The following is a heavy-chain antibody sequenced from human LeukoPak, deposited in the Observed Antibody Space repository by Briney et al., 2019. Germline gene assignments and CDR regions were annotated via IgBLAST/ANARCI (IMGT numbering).Heavy chain of an antibody. V-gene: IGHV4-38-2*02. CDR2: IYYSGST. CDR1: GYSISSGYY. Sequence: SETLSLTCTVSGYSISSGYYWGWIRQPPGKGLEWIGYIYYSGSTNYNPSLKSRVTISVDTSKNQFSLKLSSVTAADTAVYYCAREAYSGSYFDYWGQGTLVTVSS. CDR3: AREAYSGSYFDY. D-gene: IGHD1-26*01. J-gene: IGHJ4*02.